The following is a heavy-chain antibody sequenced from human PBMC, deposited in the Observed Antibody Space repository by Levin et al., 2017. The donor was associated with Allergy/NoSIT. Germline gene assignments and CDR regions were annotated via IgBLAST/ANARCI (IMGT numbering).Heavy chain of an antibody. D-gene: IGHD2-15*01. CDR3: ARHNRQGVVEYGY. Sequence: TSETLSLTCTVSGGSISSSSYYWGWIRQPPETGLEWIGTIYYSGITSYNPSLKSRVTISVDTIKNQFSLKLSSVTAADTAMYYCARHNRQGVVEYGYWGQGTLVTVSS. CDR2: IYYSGIT. V-gene: IGHV4-39*01. J-gene: IGHJ4*02. CDR1: GGSISSSSYY.